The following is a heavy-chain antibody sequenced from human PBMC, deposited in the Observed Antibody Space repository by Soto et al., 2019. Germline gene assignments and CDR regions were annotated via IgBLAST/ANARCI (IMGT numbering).Heavy chain of an antibody. Sequence: PGGSLRLSCAASGFTFSSYGMHWVRQAPGKGLEWVAVISYDRSNKYYADSVKGRFTISRDNSKNTLYLQMNSLRAEDTAVYYCAKPLRVTATTSDYWGQGTLVTVSS. CDR2: ISYDRSNK. V-gene: IGHV3-30*18. D-gene: IGHD2-21*02. CDR3: AKPLRVTATTSDY. J-gene: IGHJ4*02. CDR1: GFTFSSYG.